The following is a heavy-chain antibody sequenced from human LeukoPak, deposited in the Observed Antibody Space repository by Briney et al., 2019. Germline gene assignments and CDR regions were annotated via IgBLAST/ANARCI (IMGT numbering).Heavy chain of an antibody. CDR3: ARTFDRETAILDYYYYMDV. J-gene: IGHJ6*03. CDR2: IEKDGSQK. Sequence: GGSLRLSCAASGFTFSVYWMTWIRQAPGKGLEWVATIEKDGSQKYYVDSLKGRFTISRDNAKNSLYLQMNSLRAEDTAVYYCARTFDRETAILDYYYYMDVWGNGTTVIVSS. CDR1: GFTFSVYW. D-gene: IGHD5-18*01. V-gene: IGHV3-7*01.